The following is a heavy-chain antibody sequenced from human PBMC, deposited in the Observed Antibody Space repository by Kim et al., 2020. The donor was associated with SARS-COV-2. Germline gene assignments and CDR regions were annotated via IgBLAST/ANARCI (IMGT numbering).Heavy chain of an antibody. CDR3: ARGGGVVVPAAILPFQH. V-gene: IGHV4-34*01. Sequence: SETLSLTCAVYGGSFSGYYWSWIRQPPGKGLEWIGEINHSGSTNYNPSLKSRVTISVDTSKNQFSLKLSSVTAADTAVYYCARGGGVVVPAAILPFQHWGQGTLVTVSS. J-gene: IGHJ1*01. D-gene: IGHD2-2*02. CDR2: INHSGST. CDR1: GGSFSGYY.